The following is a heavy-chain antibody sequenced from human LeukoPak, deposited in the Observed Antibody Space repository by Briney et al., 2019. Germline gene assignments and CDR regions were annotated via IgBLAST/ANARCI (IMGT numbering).Heavy chain of an antibody. V-gene: IGHV3-74*01. CDR2: INSDGSST. CDR1: GFTFSSYW. D-gene: IGHD2-15*01. CDR3: ARSNHCSGGSCYSAWFDH. J-gene: IGHJ5*02. Sequence: GGSLRLSCADSGFTFSSYWMHWVRQAPGKGLVWVSRINSDGSSTSYADSVRGRFTISRDNAKNTLYLQMNSLRAEDTAVYYCARSNHCSGGSCYSAWFDHWGQGTLVTVSS.